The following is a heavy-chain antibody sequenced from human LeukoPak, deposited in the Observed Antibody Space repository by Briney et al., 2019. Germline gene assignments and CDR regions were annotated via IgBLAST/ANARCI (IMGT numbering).Heavy chain of an antibody. CDR3: ARTSHYVDIAATIPYGIYYFDY. CDR1: GFTFSSYG. V-gene: IGHV3-30*03. J-gene: IGHJ4*02. Sequence: GRSLRLSCAASGFTFSSYGMHWVRQAPGKGLEWVAVISSDGSNKYYADSVKGRFTISRDNSKNTLYLQMNSLRAEDTAVYYCARTSHYVDIAATIPYGIYYFDYWGQGTLVTVSS. D-gene: IGHD5-12*01. CDR2: ISSDGSNK.